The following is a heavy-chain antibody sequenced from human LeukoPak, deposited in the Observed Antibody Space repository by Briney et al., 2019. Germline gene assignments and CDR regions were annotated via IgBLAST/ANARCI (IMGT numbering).Heavy chain of an antibody. V-gene: IGHV4-59*08. CDR3: ARHIVGSGYHAFDI. CDR1: GGSISSYY. Sequence: SETLSLTCTVSGGSISSYYWGWIRQPPGKGLEWIGQIYHSRSTNYSPSLESRVTMSVDTSKNQFSLNLSSVTAADTAVYYCARHIVGSGYHAFDIWGQGTMVTVSS. CDR2: IYHSRST. D-gene: IGHD1-26*01. J-gene: IGHJ3*02.